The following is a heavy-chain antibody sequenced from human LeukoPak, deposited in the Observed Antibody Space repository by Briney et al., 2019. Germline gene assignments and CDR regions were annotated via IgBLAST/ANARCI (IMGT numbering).Heavy chain of an antibody. V-gene: IGHV1-69*13. D-gene: IGHD3-3*01. Sequence: SVKVSCKASGGTFSSYAISWVRQAPGQGLEWMGGIIPIFGTANYAQKFQGRVTITADESTSTAYMELSSLRSEDTAVYYCARGGRFLEWLYWFDPWGQGTLVSVSS. J-gene: IGHJ5*02. CDR1: GGTFSSYA. CDR2: IIPIFGTA. CDR3: ARGGRFLEWLYWFDP.